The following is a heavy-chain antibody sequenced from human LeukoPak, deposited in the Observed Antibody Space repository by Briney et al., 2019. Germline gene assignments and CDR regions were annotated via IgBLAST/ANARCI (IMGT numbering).Heavy chain of an antibody. Sequence: SVKVSCKASGGTFSSYAISWVRQAPGQGLEWMGGIIPIFGTANYAQKFQGRVTITADKSTGTAYMELSSLRSEDTAVYYCAHPYSSSWYYFDYWGQGTLVTVSS. CDR2: IIPIFGTA. D-gene: IGHD6-13*01. V-gene: IGHV1-69*06. J-gene: IGHJ4*02. CDR1: GGTFSSYA. CDR3: AHPYSSSWYYFDY.